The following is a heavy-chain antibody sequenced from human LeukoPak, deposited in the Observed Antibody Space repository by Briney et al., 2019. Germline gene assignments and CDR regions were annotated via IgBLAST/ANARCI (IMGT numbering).Heavy chain of an antibody. CDR2: IYHSGST. Sequence: PSETLSLTCAVSGGSISSGGYSWSWIRQPPGKGLEWIGHIYHSGSTYYNPSLKSRVTISVDRSKNQFSLKLSSVTAADTAVYYCASSNRALYYFDYWGQGILVTVSS. V-gene: IGHV4-30-2*01. J-gene: IGHJ4*02. CDR3: ASSNRALYYFDY. D-gene: IGHD1-14*01. CDR1: GGSISSGGYS.